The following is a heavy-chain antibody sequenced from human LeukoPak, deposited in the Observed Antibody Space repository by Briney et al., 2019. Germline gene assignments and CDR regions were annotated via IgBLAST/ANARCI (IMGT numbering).Heavy chain of an antibody. J-gene: IGHJ1*01. CDR1: GGSISSTTYY. CDR2: IYYSGTT. CDR3: ARGPTLKYFHH. Sequence: SETLSLTCTVSGGSISSTTYYWGWIRQPPGKGLAWIGTIYYSGTTYYNPSLKSRVTISVDTSKNQFSLELSSMTAADTALYYCARGPTLKYFHHWGQGTLVSVSS. V-gene: IGHV4-39*01.